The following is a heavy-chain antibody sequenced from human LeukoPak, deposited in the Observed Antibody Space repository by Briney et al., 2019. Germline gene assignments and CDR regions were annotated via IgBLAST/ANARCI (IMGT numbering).Heavy chain of an antibody. V-gene: IGHV5-51*01. D-gene: IGHD1-26*01. CDR3: AREGSSSYAH. CDR1: GYTFTSNW. J-gene: IGHJ4*02. CDR2: IFPGNSDT. Sequence: PGESLRISCKGSGYTFTSNWIGWVRQMPGKGLEWMGSIFPGNSDTRYSPSFQGQVIMSVDKAISTAFLRWSSLKASDSAMYYCAREGSSSYAHWGQGTLVTVSS.